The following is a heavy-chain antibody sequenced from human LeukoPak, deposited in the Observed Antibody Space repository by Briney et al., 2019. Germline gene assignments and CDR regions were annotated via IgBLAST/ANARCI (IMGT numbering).Heavy chain of an antibody. D-gene: IGHD6-19*01. CDR1: GFTFSSYA. V-gene: IGHV3-23*01. J-gene: IGHJ4*02. CDR3: ARQSGWRSYFDH. CDR2: ISDNGGST. Sequence: PGGSLRLSCAAAGFTFSSYAISWVRQAPGKGLEWVSTISDNGGSTYYADSVKGRFTISRDNSKNTVYLQMNSLRAEDAAVYYCARQSGWRSYFDHWGQGTLVTVSS.